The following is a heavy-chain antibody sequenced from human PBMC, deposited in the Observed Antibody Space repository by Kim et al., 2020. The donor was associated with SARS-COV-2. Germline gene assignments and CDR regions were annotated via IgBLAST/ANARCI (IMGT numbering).Heavy chain of an antibody. CDR2: IYYSGST. J-gene: IGHJ5*02. CDR1: GGSVSSGSYY. D-gene: IGHD3-3*01. Sequence: SETLSLTCTVSGGSVSSGSYYWSWIRQPPGKGLEWIGYIYYSGSTNYNPSLKSRVTISVDTSKNQFSLKLSSVTAADTAVYYCARGLNYDFWSGCWFDPWGQGTLVTVSS. CDR3: ARGLNYDFWSGCWFDP. V-gene: IGHV4-61*01.